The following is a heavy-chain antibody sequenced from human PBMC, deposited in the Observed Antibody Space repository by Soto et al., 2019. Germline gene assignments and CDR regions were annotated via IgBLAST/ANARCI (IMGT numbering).Heavy chain of an antibody. D-gene: IGHD6-19*01. CDR1: GYTFTAYA. CDR2: INAGNGNT. V-gene: IGHV1-3*05. Sequence: QVQLVQSGAEEKKPGASVKVSCKASGYTFTAYAMHWVRQAPGQRLEWMGWINAGNGNTKYSQKFKGRVTITRDTPASTAYMELSSLRSEDTAVYYCARAVAVPADFDYWGQGTLGTVSS. CDR3: ARAVAVPADFDY. J-gene: IGHJ4*02.